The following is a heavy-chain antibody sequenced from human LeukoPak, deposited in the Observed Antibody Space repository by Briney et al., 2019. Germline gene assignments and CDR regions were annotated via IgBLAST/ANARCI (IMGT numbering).Heavy chain of an antibody. D-gene: IGHD3-10*01. CDR3: ARGNRQLAYYGSGSRLPYDS. CDR1: GGSMSNIYY. Sequence: SETLTLTCNVSGGSMSNIYYWGWIRQPPGKGLEWIGNIFYSGITYYNPSLRSRVTIAIDTSKSQFSLKLTSVTAADTAVYYCARGNRQLAYYGSGSRLPYDSWGQGTLVTVSS. CDR2: IFYSGIT. V-gene: IGHV4-39*01. J-gene: IGHJ4*02.